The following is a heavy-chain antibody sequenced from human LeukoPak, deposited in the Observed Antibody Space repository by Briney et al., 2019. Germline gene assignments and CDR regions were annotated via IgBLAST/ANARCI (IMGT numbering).Heavy chain of an antibody. Sequence: SETLSLTCTVSGGSISSSSYYWGWIRQPPGKGLEWIGSIYYSGSTYYNPSLKSRVTISVDTSKNQFSLKLSSVTAADTAVYYCARRKGYDFWSGYPDYWGQGTLVTVSS. CDR1: GGSISSSSYY. J-gene: IGHJ4*02. CDR3: ARRKGYDFWSGYPDY. D-gene: IGHD3-3*01. CDR2: IYYSGST. V-gene: IGHV4-39*01.